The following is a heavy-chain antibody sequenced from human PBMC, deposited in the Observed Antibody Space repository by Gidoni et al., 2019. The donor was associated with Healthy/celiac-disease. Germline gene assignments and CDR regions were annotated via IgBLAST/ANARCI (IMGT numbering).Heavy chain of an antibody. J-gene: IGHJ2*01. CDR1: GYSISSGYY. V-gene: IGHV4-38-2*02. CDR3: ARTVVVVAAPWYFDL. D-gene: IGHD2-15*01. CDR2: IYHSGST. Sequence: QVQLQESGPGLVKPSETLSLTCTVSGYSISSGYYWGWIRQPPGKGLEWIGSIYHSGSTYYNPSLKSRVTISVDTSKNQFSLKLSSVTAADTAVYYCARTVVVVAAPWYFDLWGRGTLVTVSS.